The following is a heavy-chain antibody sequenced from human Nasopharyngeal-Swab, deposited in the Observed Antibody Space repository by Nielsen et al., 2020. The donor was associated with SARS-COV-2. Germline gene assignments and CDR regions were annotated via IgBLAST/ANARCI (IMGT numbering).Heavy chain of an antibody. CDR3: VRGKEDDYYFDL. CDR1: GGSFSGSY. D-gene: IGHD4-11*01. Sequence: SETLSLTCAVFGGSFSGSYWSWIRQPPGRGLEWIGEINHSGRTDYNPSLKSRVTMSIDTSRTQFYLKLTSVTAADTAIYYCVRGKEDDYYFDLWGRGTLVNVSS. V-gene: IGHV4-34*01. J-gene: IGHJ2*01. CDR2: INHSGRT.